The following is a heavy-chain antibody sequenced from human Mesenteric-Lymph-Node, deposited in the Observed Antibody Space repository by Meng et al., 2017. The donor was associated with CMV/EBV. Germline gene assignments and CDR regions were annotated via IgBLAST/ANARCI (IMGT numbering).Heavy chain of an antibody. CDR2: IRYDETNK. Sequence: GESLKISCAASGFTFSNYGMHWVRQAPGKGLEWVTFIRYDETNKYYADSVKGRFTISRDNSKNTMFLQMNSLRVEDTAVYYCAKDGGGDWWNAFHIRGQGTMVTVSS. V-gene: IGHV3-30*02. J-gene: IGHJ3*02. CDR3: AKDGGGDWWNAFHI. D-gene: IGHD2-21*01. CDR1: GFTFSNYG.